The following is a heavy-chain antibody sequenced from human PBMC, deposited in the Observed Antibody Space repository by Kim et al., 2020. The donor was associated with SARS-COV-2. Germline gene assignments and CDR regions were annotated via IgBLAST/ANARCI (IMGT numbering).Heavy chain of an antibody. D-gene: IGHD5-18*01. CDR3: AKGHRSGYIEGYYADY. V-gene: IGHV3-33*03. Sequence: SVKGRSTISRDNSKNTLYLQMNSLRAEDTAVYYCAKGHRSGYIEGYYADYWGQGTMVTVSS. J-gene: IGHJ4*02.